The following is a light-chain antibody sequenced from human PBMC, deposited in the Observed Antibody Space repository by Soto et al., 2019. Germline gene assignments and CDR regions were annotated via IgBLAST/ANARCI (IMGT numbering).Light chain of an antibody. CDR3: KQLSNWPPIT. J-gene: IGKJ5*01. CDR1: QSVSSY. CDR2: DAS. Sequence: EIVLTQSPATLSLSPGERATLSCRASQSVSSYLAWYQQKPGQAPRLLIYDASNRATGIPARFSGSGSGTDFTLTISSLEPEDFAVYYCKQLSNWPPITFGQGTRLEIK. V-gene: IGKV3-11*01.